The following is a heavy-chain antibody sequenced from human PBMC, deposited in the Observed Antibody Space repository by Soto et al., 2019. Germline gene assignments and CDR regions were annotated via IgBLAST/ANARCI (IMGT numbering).Heavy chain of an antibody. V-gene: IGHV3-48*01. J-gene: IGHJ3*01. CDR1: GFTISGCS. Sequence: GSLRLSCEASGFTISGCSMNWVRQAPGKGLEWVSYIGIGSSTKYYADSVKGRFTISRDNAKNSLYLQMNSLRAEDTAVYYCGRDQLYYNDISGRPLNAFDVWGQGTMVTVSS. CDR3: GRDQLYYNDISGRPLNAFDV. CDR2: IGIGSSTK. D-gene: IGHD3-22*01.